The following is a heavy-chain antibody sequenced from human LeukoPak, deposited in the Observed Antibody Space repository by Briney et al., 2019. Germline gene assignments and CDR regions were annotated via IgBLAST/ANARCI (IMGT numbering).Heavy chain of an antibody. CDR1: GFTFEDYA. CDR3: ARGIAAAGHYYFDY. CDR2: ISWNSDII. V-gene: IGHV3-9*01. D-gene: IGHD6-13*01. Sequence: GGSLRLSCEASGFTFEDYAMHWVRQAPGKGLEWVSGISWNSDIIGYADSAKGRFLISRNNAKNSLYLQMNSLRAEDTAVYYCARGIAAAGHYYFDYWGQGTLVTVSS. J-gene: IGHJ4*02.